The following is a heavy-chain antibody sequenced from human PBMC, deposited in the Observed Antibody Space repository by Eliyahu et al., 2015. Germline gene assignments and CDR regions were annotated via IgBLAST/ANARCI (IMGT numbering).Heavy chain of an antibody. CDR3: ARDRVGAVPGLDALDI. Sequence: QVQVVESGGGVVQPGRSLRLXCAXXGFTFSXHGFXWXRQAPGKGLEWVAVIWNDGSRKYYADSVKGRFTISRDNSKNTLYLQVNSVRAEDTALYYCARDRVGAVPGLDALDIWGQGTMVTVSS. CDR2: IWNDGSRK. V-gene: IGHV3-33*01. D-gene: IGHD1-26*01. CDR1: GFTFSXHG. J-gene: IGHJ3*02.